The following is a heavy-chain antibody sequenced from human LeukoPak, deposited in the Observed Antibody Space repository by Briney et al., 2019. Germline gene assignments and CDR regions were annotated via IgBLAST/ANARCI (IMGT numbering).Heavy chain of an antibody. D-gene: IGHD6-13*01. CDR3: AKGGGPHSSSWYFRN. CDR2: IYHSGST. CDR1: GYSISSGNY. J-gene: IGHJ4*02. Sequence: SATLSLTCTVSGYSISSGNYWDWIRQPPGKGLEWIGSIYHSGSTYYNPSLKSRVTISVDTSKNQFSLKLSSVTAADTAVYYCAKGGGPHSSSWYFRNWGQGTLVTVSS. V-gene: IGHV4-38-2*02.